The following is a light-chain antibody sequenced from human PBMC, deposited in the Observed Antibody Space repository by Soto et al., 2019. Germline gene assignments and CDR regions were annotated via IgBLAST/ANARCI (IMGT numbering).Light chain of an antibody. J-gene: IGKJ1*01. CDR1: QNIGQY. Sequence: DIQMTQSPSFLSASAGDRITLTCRASQNIGQYVNWYQQNPGKAHNLLIFGASNLHSGVPSRFGGSGSGTEFTLTIRSLQPEDFATYFWQQVLTAPYTLGQGTRVEVK. CDR3: QQVLTAPYT. V-gene: IGKV1-39*01. CDR2: GAS.